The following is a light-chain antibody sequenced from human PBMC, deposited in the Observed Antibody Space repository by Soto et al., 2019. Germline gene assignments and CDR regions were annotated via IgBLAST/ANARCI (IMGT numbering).Light chain of an antibody. CDR3: QLYGSSRRYT. Sequence: DIVLTQSPGTLSLSPGERATLSCRASQSVSGTYLAWYQQKPGQAPRVLIYGASSSAAGIPDRFSGSGSGTDFTLTISRLEPEDFAVYYCQLYGSSRRYTFGQGTKLEIK. CDR1: QSVSGTY. CDR2: GAS. J-gene: IGKJ2*01. V-gene: IGKV3-20*01.